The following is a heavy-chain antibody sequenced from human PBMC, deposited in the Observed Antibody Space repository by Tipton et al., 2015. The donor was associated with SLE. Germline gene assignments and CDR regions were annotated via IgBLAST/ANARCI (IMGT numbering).Heavy chain of an antibody. V-gene: IGHV3-30*04. CDR1: GFTAPTYV. Sequence: SLRLSCAASGFTAPTYVMHWVRQAPGKGLEWVAVISFDGSLKYYADSVKGRFTVSRDGSKNTMYLQMDSLRAEDTAAYYCTDHDAFHIWGQGTMVTVSS. CDR2: ISFDGSLK. J-gene: IGHJ3*02. CDR3: TDHDAFHI.